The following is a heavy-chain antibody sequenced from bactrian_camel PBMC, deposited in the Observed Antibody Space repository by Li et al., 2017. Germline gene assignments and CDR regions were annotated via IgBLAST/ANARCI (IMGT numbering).Heavy chain of an antibody. V-gene: IGHV3S54*01. CDR3: AAKDGSCYGGTDWTDFGS. D-gene: IGHD6*01. Sequence: HVQLVESGGGSVQPGVSLRLSCAVSGRIYSKFWMGWFRQNPGKEREGVAAISTGGAGSGYADAVKGRFTISQSKAANTLFLQMNSLKPDDTAMYYCAAKDGSCYGGTDWTDFGSWGQGTQVTVS. CDR2: ISTGGAGS. J-gene: IGHJ6*01. CDR1: GRIYSKFW.